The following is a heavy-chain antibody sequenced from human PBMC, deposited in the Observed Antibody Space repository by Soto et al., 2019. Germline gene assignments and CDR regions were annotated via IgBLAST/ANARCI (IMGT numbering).Heavy chain of an antibody. D-gene: IGHD2-2*01. CDR2: INSDGSVT. CDR3: AREFSTSRRYYFDY. J-gene: IGHJ4*02. CDR1: GFTFTNYW. V-gene: IGHV3-74*01. Sequence: GSLRLSCAVSGFTFTNYWMHWVRQAPGQGLVWVSRINSDGSVTNYADSVKGRFTTSRDNAKNTLYLQVNSLRAEDTAVYYCAREFSTSRRYYFDYWGPGTLVTVSS.